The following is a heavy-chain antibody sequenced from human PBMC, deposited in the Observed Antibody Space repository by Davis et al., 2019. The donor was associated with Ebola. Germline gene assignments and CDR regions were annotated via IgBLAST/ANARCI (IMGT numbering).Heavy chain of an antibody. CDR3: ARGPTFKTGTTYLHWFDP. D-gene: IGHD1-7*01. V-gene: IGHV1-69*13. CDR1: VGTFRSYA. CDR2: ILPIFGTA. Sequence: SSVPVPRQASVGTFRSYAISWVRPAPGQGLEWMGGILPIFGTANYAQKFQGRVTITADESTRTAYMELSSLRSEDTAVYYCARGPTFKTGTTYLHWFDPWGQGTLVTGSS. J-gene: IGHJ5*02.